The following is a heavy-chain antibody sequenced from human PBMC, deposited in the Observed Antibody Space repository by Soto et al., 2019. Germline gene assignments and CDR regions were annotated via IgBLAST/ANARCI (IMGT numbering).Heavy chain of an antibody. CDR2: INSDGSST. CDR1: GFTFIRYW. V-gene: IGHV3-74*01. D-gene: IGHD6-19*01. CDR3: ARHHIAVADS. Sequence: GGSLRLSCAACGFTFIRYWMHWVRQAPGKGLVWVSRINSDGSSTSYADSVKGRFTISRDNAKNTLYLHMNSLRAEDTAVSYCARHHIAVADSWGQGTLVNVSS. J-gene: IGHJ4*02.